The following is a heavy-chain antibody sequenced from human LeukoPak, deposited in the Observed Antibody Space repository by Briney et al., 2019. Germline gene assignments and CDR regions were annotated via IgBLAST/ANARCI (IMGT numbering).Heavy chain of an antibody. J-gene: IGHJ4*02. V-gene: IGHV3-23*01. CDR1: GFTFSSYA. D-gene: IGHD5-12*01. Sequence: VGSLRLSCAASGFTFSSYAMSWVRQAPGKGLEWVSAISGSGGSTYYADSVKGRFTISRDNSKNTLYLQMNSLRAEDTAVYYCAKVGYSSYANLDYWGQGTLVTVSS. CDR2: ISGSGGST. CDR3: AKVGYSSYANLDY.